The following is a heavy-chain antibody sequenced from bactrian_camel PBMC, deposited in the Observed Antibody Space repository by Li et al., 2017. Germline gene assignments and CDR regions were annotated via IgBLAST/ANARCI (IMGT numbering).Heavy chain of an antibody. J-gene: IGHJ4*01. CDR3: ANTVFGSPYY. CDR1: SFDPNRC. CDR2: IATTGAYT. D-gene: IGHD3*01. Sequence: VQLVESGGGSVQAGGSLTLSCAASSFDPNRCMGWFRQAPGKGLEWVSTIATTGAYTYYADSVKGRFTSSRDNAKNTVYLQLNSLKTEDMAMYYCANTVFGSPYYWGQGTQVTVS. V-gene: IGHV3S40*01.